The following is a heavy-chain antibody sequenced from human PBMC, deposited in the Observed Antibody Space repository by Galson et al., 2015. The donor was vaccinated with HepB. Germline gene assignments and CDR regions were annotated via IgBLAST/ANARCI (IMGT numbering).Heavy chain of an antibody. D-gene: IGHD5-18*01. Sequence: SLRLSCAASGFTFSRHGIHWVRQAPGKGLECVAMIWHDGSNQLYADSVKGRSTISGDNSKNKLYLQMNSLRAEDTAIYYCVRESLMAMVTFDLWGRGTLVTVSS. CDR1: GFTFSRHG. CDR2: IWHDGSNQ. J-gene: IGHJ4*02. V-gene: IGHV3-33*01. CDR3: VRESLMAMVTFDL.